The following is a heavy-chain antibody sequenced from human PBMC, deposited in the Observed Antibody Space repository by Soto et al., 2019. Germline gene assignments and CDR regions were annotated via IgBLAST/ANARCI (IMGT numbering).Heavy chain of an antibody. J-gene: IGHJ4*02. CDR3: ARSIVVVTALDY. D-gene: IGHD2-21*02. V-gene: IGHV1-3*05. CDR2: INAGNGNT. CDR1: GYTFTSYA. Sequence: QVQLMQSGAEEKKPGASVKVTCKASGYTFTSYAMNWVRQAPGQRLEWMGWINAGNGNTKYSQKFQGRVTITRDTSASTDYRELSSLRSEDTALYYWARSIVVVTALDYWGQGTLVTVSS.